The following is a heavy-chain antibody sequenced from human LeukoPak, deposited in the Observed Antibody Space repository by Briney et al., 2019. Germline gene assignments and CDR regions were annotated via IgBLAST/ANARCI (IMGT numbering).Heavy chain of an antibody. D-gene: IGHD4-17*01. J-gene: IGHJ6*03. CDR1: GFTFTSSA. V-gene: IGHV1-58*02. Sequence: ASVKVSCKASGFTFTSSAMQWVRQARGQRLEWIGWIVVGSGNTNYAQKLQERVTITRDMSTSTAYMELSSLRSEDTAVYYCAAGPTTVTTNYYYMDVWGKGTTVTVSS. CDR2: IVVGSGNT. CDR3: AAGPTTVTTNYYYMDV.